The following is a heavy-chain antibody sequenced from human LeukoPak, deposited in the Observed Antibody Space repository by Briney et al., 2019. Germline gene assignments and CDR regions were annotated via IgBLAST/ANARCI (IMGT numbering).Heavy chain of an antibody. CDR2: INHSGST. Sequence: TSETLSLTCAVYGGSFSGYYWSWIRQPPGKGLEWIGEINHSGSTNYNPSLKSRVTISVDTSKNQFSLKLSSVTAADTAVYYCARERIYDVLTGYLYYFDYWGQGTLVTVSS. D-gene: IGHD3-9*01. CDR3: ARERIYDVLTGYLYYFDY. CDR1: GGSFSGYY. J-gene: IGHJ4*02. V-gene: IGHV4-34*01.